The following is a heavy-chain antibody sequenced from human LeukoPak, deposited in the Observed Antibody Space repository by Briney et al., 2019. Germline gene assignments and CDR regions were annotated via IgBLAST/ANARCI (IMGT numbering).Heavy chain of an antibody. J-gene: IGHJ4*02. CDR2: IYYSGST. CDR3: AREGSVDTALGGLN. CDR1: GGSISSSSYY. V-gene: IGHV4-39*01. D-gene: IGHD5-18*01. Sequence: PSETLSLTCTVSGGSISSSSYYWGWIRQPPGKGLEWIGSIYYSGSTYYNPSLKSRVTISVDTSKNQFSLKLSSVTAADTAVYYCAREGSVDTALGGLNWGQGTLVTVSS.